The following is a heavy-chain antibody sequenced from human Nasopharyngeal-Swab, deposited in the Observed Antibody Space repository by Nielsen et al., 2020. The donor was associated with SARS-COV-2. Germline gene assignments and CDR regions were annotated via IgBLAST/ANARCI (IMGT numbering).Heavy chain of an antibody. CDR3: ARGPTIFGVVIDY. Sequence: GGSLRLSCAASGFTFSSYSMNWVRQAPGKGLEWVSPISSSSSYIYYADSVKGRFTISRDNAKNSLYLQMNSLRAEDTAVYYCARGPTIFGVVIDYWGQGTLVAVSS. CDR1: GFTFSSYS. CDR2: ISSSSSYI. V-gene: IGHV3-21*01. J-gene: IGHJ4*02. D-gene: IGHD3-3*01.